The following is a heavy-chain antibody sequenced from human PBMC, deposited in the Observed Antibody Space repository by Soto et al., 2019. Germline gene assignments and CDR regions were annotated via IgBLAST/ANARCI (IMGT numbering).Heavy chain of an antibody. V-gene: IGHV2-5*02. CDR2: IYWDDEK. CDR3: APRIAGAPHRNNNWFDP. CDR1: GFSLTTSGVG. D-gene: IGHD6-13*01. Sequence: QITLKESGPTLVKPTQTLTLTCTFSGFSLTTSGVGVGWFRQPPGKALEWLALIYWDDEKRYSPSLKSRRTITKDTFNHQVVLTMTNMDLVDTATYYCAPRIAGAPHRNNNWFDPWGQGTLVTVSS. J-gene: IGHJ5*02.